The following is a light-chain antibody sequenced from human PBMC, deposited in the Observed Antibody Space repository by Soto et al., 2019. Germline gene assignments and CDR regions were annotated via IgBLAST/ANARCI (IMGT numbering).Light chain of an antibody. CDR2: AAS. Sequence: DIQMTQSPSSLSASVGDRVPITCRASQSISSYLNWYQQKPGKAPKLLIYAASSLQSGVPSRFSGSGSGTEFTLTISSLQPDDFATYYCQQHNSYPITFGQGTRLEIK. V-gene: IGKV1-17*01. CDR3: QQHNSYPIT. CDR1: QSISSY. J-gene: IGKJ5*01.